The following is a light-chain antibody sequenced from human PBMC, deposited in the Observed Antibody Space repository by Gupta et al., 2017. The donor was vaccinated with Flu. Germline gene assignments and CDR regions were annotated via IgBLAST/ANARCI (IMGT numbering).Light chain of an antibody. CDR1: RLGDKY. Sequence: SYDLTQPPSVSVSPGQTARITCSGERLGDKYVCWYQQKTGQSPVLVISQDSNRPSWIPERFSGSNSGNTATLTISGTQPIDEADYYCQAWDSSTYVFGGGTKVTVL. CDR2: QDS. CDR3: QAWDSSTYV. J-gene: IGLJ1*01. V-gene: IGLV3-1*01.